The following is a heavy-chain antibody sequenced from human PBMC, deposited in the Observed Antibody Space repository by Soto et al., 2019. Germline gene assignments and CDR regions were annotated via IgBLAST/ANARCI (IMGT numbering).Heavy chain of an antibody. D-gene: IGHD2-2*01. CDR1: EGTFSSYA. CDR3: ARGLVVVPAAEINFVY. J-gene: IGHJ4*02. V-gene: IGHV1-69*13. Sequence: ASVKVSCKASEGTFSSYAISWVRQAPGQGLEWMGRIIPVFRTANYAQRFQDRVTITADDSTSTAFMELSSLKSEDTAVYYCARGLVVVPAAEINFVYWGQGTPVTVSS. CDR2: IIPVFRTA.